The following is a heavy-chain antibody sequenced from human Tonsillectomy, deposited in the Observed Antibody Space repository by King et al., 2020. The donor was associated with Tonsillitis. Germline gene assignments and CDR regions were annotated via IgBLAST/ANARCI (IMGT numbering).Heavy chain of an antibody. Sequence: VQLVESGGGVVQPGRSLRLSCAVSGFTFSSHGMHWVRQAPGKGLEWGAVIWDDGSKKYYGDSVKGRFTISRDNSKNTLYLQLNSLRADETAVYYCARDTMSLYGNGPYYGMDVCGQGTTVTVSS. CDR1: GFTFSSHG. V-gene: IGHV3-33*01. CDR3: ARDTMSLYGNGPYYGMDV. CDR2: IWDDGSKK. D-gene: IGHD4-11*01. J-gene: IGHJ6*02.